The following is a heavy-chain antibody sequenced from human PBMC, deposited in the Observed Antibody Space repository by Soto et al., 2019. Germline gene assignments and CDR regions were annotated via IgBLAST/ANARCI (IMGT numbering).Heavy chain of an antibody. Sequence: SETLSLTCTVSGGSINGYYWTWIRQPPGKGLEWIGFIYYSGSTNYNPSLQSRVTISLDTYKNQFSLNLSSVTAADTAMYYCARDRKGSNGLTDYWGQGALVTVSS. V-gene: IGHV4-59*01. D-gene: IGHD3-9*01. J-gene: IGHJ4*02. CDR1: GGSINGYY. CDR2: IYYSGST. CDR3: ARDRKGSNGLTDY.